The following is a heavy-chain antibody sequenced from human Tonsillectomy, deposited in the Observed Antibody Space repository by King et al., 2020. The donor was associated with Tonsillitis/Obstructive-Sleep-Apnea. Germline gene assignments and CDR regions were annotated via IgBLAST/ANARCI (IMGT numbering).Heavy chain of an antibody. J-gene: IGHJ4*02. V-gene: IGHV4-34*01. CDR1: GGSFSGYY. CDR2: INHSGST. CDR3: ARVESSGWTFDY. Sequence: VQLQQWGAGLLKPSETLSLTCAVYGGSFSGYYWSWIRQPPGKGLEWIGEINHSGSTNYNPSLKSRVTISVDTSKNQFSLRLSSVTAADTAVNYCARVESSGWTFDYWGQGTLVTVSS. D-gene: IGHD6-19*01.